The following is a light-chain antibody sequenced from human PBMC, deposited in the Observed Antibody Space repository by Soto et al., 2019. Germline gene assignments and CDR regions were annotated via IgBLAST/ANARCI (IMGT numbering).Light chain of an antibody. Sequence: IQLTQSPSSLSASVGDRVTISCRASQGIANFVAWYQQKPGKAPKLLIYGASTLQSGVPSRFSGSGSGTDFTLTISSLQPDDFATYYCQQLNSFPIPFGPGTKVDIK. CDR1: QGIANF. V-gene: IGKV1-9*01. CDR2: GAS. J-gene: IGKJ3*01. CDR3: QQLNSFPIP.